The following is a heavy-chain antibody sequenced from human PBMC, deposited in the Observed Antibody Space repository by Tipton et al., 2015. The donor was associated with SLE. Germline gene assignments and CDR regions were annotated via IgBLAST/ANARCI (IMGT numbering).Heavy chain of an antibody. J-gene: IGHJ4*02. CDR1: GYSISSGYY. CDR2: IYHSGST. CDR3: ARSGHFLPGYSSGFDY. Sequence: TLSLTCAVSGYSISSGYYWGWIRQPPGKGLEWIGSIYHSGSTYYNPSLKSRVTISVDTSKNQFSLKLSSVTAADTAVYYCARSGHFLPGYSSGFDYWGQGTLVTVSS. V-gene: IGHV4-38-2*01. D-gene: IGHD6-19*01.